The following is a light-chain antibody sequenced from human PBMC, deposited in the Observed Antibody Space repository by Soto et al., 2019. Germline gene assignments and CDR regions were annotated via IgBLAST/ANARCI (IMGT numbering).Light chain of an antibody. CDR3: SSYAGSYTFYV. CDR2: DVS. CDR1: SSDVGYYNY. V-gene: IGLV2-11*01. J-gene: IGLJ1*01. Sequence: QSVLTQPRSVSGSPGQSVTISCTGTSSDVGYYNYVSWYQQHPGTAPKLMIYDVSMRPSGVPDRFSGSKSGNTASLTISGLQAEDEADYYCSSYAGSYTFYVFGTGTKDTDL.